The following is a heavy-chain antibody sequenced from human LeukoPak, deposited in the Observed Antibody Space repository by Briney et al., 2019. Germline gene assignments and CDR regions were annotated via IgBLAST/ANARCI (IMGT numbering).Heavy chain of an antibody. CDR2: INPNSGGT. Sequence: GASVKVSCKASGYTFTSYGISWVRQAPGQGLEWMGWINPNSGGTNYAQKFQGRVTMTRDTSISTAYMELSRLRSDDTAVYYCARPVLGIDCSSTSCSDYWGQGTLVTVSS. V-gene: IGHV1-2*02. D-gene: IGHD2-2*01. J-gene: IGHJ4*02. CDR3: ARPVLGIDCSSTSCSDY. CDR1: GYTFTSYG.